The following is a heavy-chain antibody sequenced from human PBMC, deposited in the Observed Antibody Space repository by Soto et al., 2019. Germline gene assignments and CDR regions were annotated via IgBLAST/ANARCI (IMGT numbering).Heavy chain of an antibody. CDR1: GFTFSSYA. CDR2: ISGSGGST. D-gene: IGHD6-19*01. V-gene: IGHV3-23*01. Sequence: EVQLLESGGGLVQPGGSLRLSCAASGFTFSSYAMSWVRQAPGKGLEWVSTISGSGGSTYYADSVKGRFTISRDNSKNPLYLPMNSLRGEDTAVYYCAKGWEGYTRGWDGADYWGQGTLVTVSS. CDR3: AKGWEGYTRGWDGADY. J-gene: IGHJ4*02.